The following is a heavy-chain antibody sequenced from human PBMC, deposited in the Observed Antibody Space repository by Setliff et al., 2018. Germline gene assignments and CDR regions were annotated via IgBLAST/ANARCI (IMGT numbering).Heavy chain of an antibody. CDR1: GGSFSGYY. V-gene: IGHV4-34*01. CDR3: ARHVGSRSRGYNYYYYYMDV. D-gene: IGHD3-10*01. CDR2: INHSGST. Sequence: SETLSLTCAVYGGSFSGYYWSWIRQPPGKGLEWIGEINHSGSTNYNPSLKSRVTISVDTSRNQLSLKLTSVTAADTAVYYCARHVGSRSRGYNYYYYYMDVWGKGTTVTVSS. J-gene: IGHJ6*03.